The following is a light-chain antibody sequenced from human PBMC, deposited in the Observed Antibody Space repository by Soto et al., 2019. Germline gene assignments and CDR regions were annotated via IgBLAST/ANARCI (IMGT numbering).Light chain of an antibody. Sequence: DIQMTQSPSTLSGSVGDRVTVTCRASQTISSWLAWYQQKPGKAPKLLIYKASTLKSGVPSRFSGSGSGTEFTLTISSLQPDYFATYYCQHYNSYSEAFGQGTKVHI. CDR2: KAS. CDR3: QHYNSYSEA. V-gene: IGKV1-5*03. J-gene: IGKJ1*01. CDR1: QTISSW.